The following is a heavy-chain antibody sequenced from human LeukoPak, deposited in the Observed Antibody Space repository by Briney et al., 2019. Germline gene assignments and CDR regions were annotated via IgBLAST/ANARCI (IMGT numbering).Heavy chain of an antibody. V-gene: IGHV1-8*02. CDR1: GGTFSSYA. CDR2: MNPNSGNT. CDR3: ARGPHAAKTWYYYGSGSDNWFDP. J-gene: IGHJ5*02. D-gene: IGHD3-10*01. Sequence: ASVKVSCKASGGTFSSYAINWVRQATGQGLEWMGWMNPNSGNTGYAQKFQGRVTMTRNTSISTAYMELSSLRSEDTAVYYCARGPHAAKTWYYYGSGSDNWFDPWGQGTLVTVSS.